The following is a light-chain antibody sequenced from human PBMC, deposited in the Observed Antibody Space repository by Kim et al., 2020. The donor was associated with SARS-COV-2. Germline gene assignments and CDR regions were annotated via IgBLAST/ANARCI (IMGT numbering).Light chain of an antibody. CDR3: QHYDSYTLT. Sequence: GDRVTITCRESQHISKWLAWYHLRTGQVPKCLIYAASSLHSGVPPRVNASGSGTDFTLTIDSLQPEDLGTYYCQHYDSYTLTFGGGTKL. J-gene: IGKJ4*01. CDR1: QHISKW. CDR2: AAS. V-gene: IGKV1D-16*01.